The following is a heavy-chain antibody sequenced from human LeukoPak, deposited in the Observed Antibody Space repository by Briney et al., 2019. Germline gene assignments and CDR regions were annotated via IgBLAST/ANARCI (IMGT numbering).Heavy chain of an antibody. Sequence: PGGSLRLSCAASGFTFSSYAMHWVRQAPGKGLEWVAVISYDGSNKYYADSVKGRFTISRDNSKNTLYLQMNSLRAEDAAVYYCAREMAMGGWGQGTLVTVSS. CDR2: ISYDGSNK. CDR1: GFTFSSYA. V-gene: IGHV3-30-3*01. J-gene: IGHJ4*02. D-gene: IGHD3-16*01. CDR3: AREMAMGG.